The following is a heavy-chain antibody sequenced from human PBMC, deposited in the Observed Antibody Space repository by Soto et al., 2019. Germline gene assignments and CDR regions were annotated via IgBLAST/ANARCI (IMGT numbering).Heavy chain of an antibody. CDR1: GYIFTSYW. CDR3: AGQGGIVGATTITDAFDI. CDR2: IYPGDSDT. V-gene: IGHV5-51*01. J-gene: IGHJ3*02. Sequence: GESLKISCKGSGYIFTSYWIGWVRQMPGKGLEWMGIIYPGDSDTRYSPSFQGQVTISADKSISTAYLQWSSLKASDTAMYYCAGQGGIVGATTITDAFDIWGQGTMVTVSS. D-gene: IGHD1-26*01.